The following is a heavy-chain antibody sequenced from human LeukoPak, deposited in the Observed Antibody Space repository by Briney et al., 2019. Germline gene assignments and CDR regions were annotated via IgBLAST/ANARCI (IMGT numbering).Heavy chain of an antibody. CDR3: ARGSGRDVDTAMAYFDY. J-gene: IGHJ4*02. D-gene: IGHD5-18*01. CDR2: IYSGGST. CDR1: GFTVSSNY. V-gene: IGHV3-53*01. Sequence: GGSLRLSCAASGFTVSSNYMSWVRQAPGKGLEWVSVIYSGGSTYYADSVKGRFTISRDNSKNTLYLQMNSLRAEDTAVYYCARGSGRDVDTAMAYFDYWGQGTLVTVSS.